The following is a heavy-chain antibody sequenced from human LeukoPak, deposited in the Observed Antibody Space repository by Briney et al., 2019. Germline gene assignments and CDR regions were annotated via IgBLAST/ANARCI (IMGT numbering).Heavy chain of an antibody. CDR2: INHSGST. CDR3: ARGSPSSGDDFWSGYYRLGLRFGNWFDP. V-gene: IGHV4-34*01. J-gene: IGHJ5*02. Sequence: SETLSLTCAVYGGSFSGYYWSWIRQPPGKGLEWIGEINHSGSTNYNPSLKSRVTISVDTSKNQFSLKLSSVTAADTAVHYCARGSPSSGDDFWSGYYRLGLRFGNWFDPWGQGTLVTVSS. D-gene: IGHD3-3*01. CDR1: GGSFSGYY.